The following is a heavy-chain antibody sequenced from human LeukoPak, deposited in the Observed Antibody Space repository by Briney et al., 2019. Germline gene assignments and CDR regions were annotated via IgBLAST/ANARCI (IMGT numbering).Heavy chain of an antibody. D-gene: IGHD3-3*01. J-gene: IGHJ4*02. V-gene: IGHV3-23*01. CDR2: ISGSGGST. Sequence: GSLRLSCAASGFTFSSYAMSWVRQAPGKGLEWVSDISGSGGSTYYADSVKGRFTISRDNSKNTLYLQMNSLRAEDTAVYYCAKGDMRTYYDFWSGLTIDYWGQGTLVTVSS. CDR1: GFTFSSYA. CDR3: AKGDMRTYYDFWSGLTIDY.